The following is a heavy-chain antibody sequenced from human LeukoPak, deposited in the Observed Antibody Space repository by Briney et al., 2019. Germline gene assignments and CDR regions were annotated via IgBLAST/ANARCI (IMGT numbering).Heavy chain of an antibody. V-gene: IGHV1-69*01. Sequence: PGGSLRLSCAASGFSFSTYAISWVRQAPGQGLEWMGGIIPIFGTANYAQKFQGRVTITADESTSTAYMELSSLRSEDTAVYYCARSLGYCSSTSCVNFNFDYWGQGTLVTVSS. CDR1: GFSFSTYA. J-gene: IGHJ4*02. CDR3: ARSLGYCSSTSCVNFNFDY. D-gene: IGHD2-2*01. CDR2: IIPIFGTA.